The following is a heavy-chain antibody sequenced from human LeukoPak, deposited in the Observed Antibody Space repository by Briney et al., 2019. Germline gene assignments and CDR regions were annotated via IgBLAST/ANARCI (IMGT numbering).Heavy chain of an antibody. CDR2: INHSGST. CDR3: ARCSKDIVVAWKGFDP. CDR1: GGSFSGYY. D-gene: IGHD2-2*01. J-gene: IGHJ5*02. V-gene: IGHV4-34*01. Sequence: PSETLSLTCAVYGGSFSGYYCSWIRQPPGKGLEWIGEINHSGSTNYNPSLKSRVTISVDTSKSQFSLKLSSVTAADTAVYYCARCSKDIVVAWKGFDPWGQGTLVTVSS.